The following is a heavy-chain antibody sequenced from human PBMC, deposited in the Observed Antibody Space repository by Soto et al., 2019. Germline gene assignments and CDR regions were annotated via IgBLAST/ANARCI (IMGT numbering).Heavy chain of an antibody. CDR3: AKDSGIAVAQTHFGDYDYFDY. J-gene: IGHJ4*02. V-gene: IGHV3-23*01. D-gene: IGHD6-19*01. CDR2: ISGSGGST. CDR1: GFTFSSYA. Sequence: GGSLRLSCAASGFTFSSYAMSWVRQAPGKGLEWVSAISGSGGSTYYADSVKGRFTISRDNSKNTLYLQMNSLRAEDTAVYYCAKDSGIAVAQTHFGDYDYFDYWGQGTLVTVSS.